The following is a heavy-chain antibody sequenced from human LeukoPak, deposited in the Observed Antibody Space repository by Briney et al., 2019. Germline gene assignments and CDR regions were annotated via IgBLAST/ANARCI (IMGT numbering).Heavy chain of an antibody. CDR1: GFTFSSYS. CDR3: AKDVKPYRYFDS. V-gene: IGHV3-23*01. J-gene: IGHJ4*02. Sequence: GGSLRLSRAASGFTFSSYSMNWVRQAPGKGLEWVSAISAGGDSTYYADSVKGRFTISRDSSKNTMYLRMDSLRAADTAVYYCAKDVKPYRYFDSWGQGTLVTVSS. CDR2: ISAGGDST.